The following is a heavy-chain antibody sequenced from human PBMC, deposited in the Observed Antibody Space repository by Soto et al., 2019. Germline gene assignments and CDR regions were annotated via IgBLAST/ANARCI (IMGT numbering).Heavy chain of an antibody. V-gene: IGHV3-23*01. J-gene: IGHJ4*02. CDR2: ISGSGGST. CDR3: AKVSISGVVITNFDY. CDR1: GFTFSNYA. Sequence: GGSLRLSCAASGFTFSNYAMNWVRQAPGKGLEWVSTISGSGGSTYYADSVKGRFTISRDNSKNTVYLQMNSLRAEDTAVYYCAKVSISGVVITNFDYWGQGTLVTVSS. D-gene: IGHD3-3*01.